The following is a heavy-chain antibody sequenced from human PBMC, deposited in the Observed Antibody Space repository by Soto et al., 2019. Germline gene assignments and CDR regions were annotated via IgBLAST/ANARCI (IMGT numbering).Heavy chain of an antibody. J-gene: IGHJ4*02. V-gene: IGHV4-39*01. CDR3: AGRSSLASVQLSFREISIYSWLDS. CDR1: NGSISSPIYY. CDR2: IHQTGST. D-gene: IGHD1-1*01. Sequence: QLQLQESGPGLVRPSETLSLTCTVSNGSISSPIYYWGWIRQPPGKGLEWIGSIHQTGSTYYNPSLQGRVTISVDSSKNQFALKLSSVTAADTAMYFCAGRSSLASVQLSFREISIYSWLDSWGQGTLVTVSS.